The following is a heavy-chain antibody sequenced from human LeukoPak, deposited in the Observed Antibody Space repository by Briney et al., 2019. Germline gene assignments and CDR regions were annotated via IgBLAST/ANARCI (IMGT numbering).Heavy chain of an antibody. CDR2: ISSSSSTI. Sequence: GGSLRLSCAASGFTFSSYSMNWVRQAPGKGLERVSYISSSSSTIYYADSVKGRFTISRDNAKNSLYLQMNSLRAEDTAVYYCARDSRKRIIAAAGTGGYWGQGTLVTVSS. V-gene: IGHV3-48*01. D-gene: IGHD6-13*01. CDR3: ARDSRKRIIAAAGTGGY. J-gene: IGHJ4*02. CDR1: GFTFSSYS.